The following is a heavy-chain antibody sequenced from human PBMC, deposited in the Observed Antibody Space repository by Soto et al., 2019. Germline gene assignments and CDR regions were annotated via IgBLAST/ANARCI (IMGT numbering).Heavy chain of an antibody. CDR3: ARDYYKYYDSSGYYRSPAY. D-gene: IGHD3-22*01. V-gene: IGHV3-48*01. Sequence: GGSLRLSCAASGFTFSSYSMNWVRQAPGKGLEWVSYISSSSSTIYYADSVKGRFTISRDNARNTLFLQMNSLRAEDTAVYYCARDYYKYYDSSGYYRSPAYWGQGTLVTVSS. CDR2: ISSSSSTI. J-gene: IGHJ4*02. CDR1: GFTFSSYS.